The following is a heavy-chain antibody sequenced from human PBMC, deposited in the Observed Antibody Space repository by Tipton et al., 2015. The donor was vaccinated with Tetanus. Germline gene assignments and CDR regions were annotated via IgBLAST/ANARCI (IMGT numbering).Heavy chain of an antibody. CDR2: IHTGGNT. V-gene: IGHV3-53*01. D-gene: IGHD3-22*01. Sequence: SLRLSCAISGFSVSSNYLTWVRQAPGKGLEWVSVIHTGGNTYYADSVKGRFTVSRDNAKNSLFLQVNSLRAEDTAVYYCASSSRGYYDSSGYYGYFQHWGQGTLVTVS. CDR3: ASSSRGYYDSSGYYGYFQH. CDR1: GFSVSSNY. J-gene: IGHJ1*01.